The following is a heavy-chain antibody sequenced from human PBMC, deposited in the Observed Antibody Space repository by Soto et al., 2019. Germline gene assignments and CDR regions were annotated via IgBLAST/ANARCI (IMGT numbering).Heavy chain of an antibody. CDR1: GFTFSSYA. CDR3: AKRGGGWSGGRCYRGYDY. D-gene: IGHD2-15*01. Sequence: EAQLLESGGGLVQPGGSLRLSCAASGFTFSSYAMNWVRQSPGKGLEWVSGISESGGATDYADAVKGRFTISRDNSRNTLYLQMNDLRDEDTAVYYCAKRGGGWSGGRCYRGYDYWGQGTLVTVSS. J-gene: IGHJ4*02. CDR2: ISESGGAT. V-gene: IGHV3-23*01.